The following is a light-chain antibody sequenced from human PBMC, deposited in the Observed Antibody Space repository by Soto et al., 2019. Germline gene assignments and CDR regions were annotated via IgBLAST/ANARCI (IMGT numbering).Light chain of an antibody. Sequence: EIVMTQSPATLSVSPGERATLSCRASQSVSSNLAWYQQKPGQAPRLLIYGASTRATGIPARFSGSGSGTEFTLTISSLQSEDFAVYYCQPYNNWPQTFGQGTRLEIK. CDR3: QPYNNWPQT. J-gene: IGKJ5*01. CDR1: QSVSSN. V-gene: IGKV3-15*01. CDR2: GAS.